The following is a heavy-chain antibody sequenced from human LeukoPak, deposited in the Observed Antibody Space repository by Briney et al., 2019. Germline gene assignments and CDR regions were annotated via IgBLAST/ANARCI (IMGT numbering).Heavy chain of an antibody. CDR3: ARDFYSGGSYYFDY. D-gene: IGHD2-15*01. CDR2: IYSGGST. J-gene: IGHJ4*02. Sequence: GGSLRLSCAASGFTVSSNYMSWVRQAPGKGLEWVSVIYSGGSTYYADSVKGRFTISRGNSKNTLYLQMNSLRAEDTAVYYCARDFYSGGSYYFDYWGQGTLVTVSS. CDR1: GFTVSSNY. V-gene: IGHV3-53*01.